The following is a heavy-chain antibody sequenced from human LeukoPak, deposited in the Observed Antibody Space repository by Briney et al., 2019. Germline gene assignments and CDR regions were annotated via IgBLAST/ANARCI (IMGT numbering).Heavy chain of an antibody. CDR2: ISSSSSYI. CDR1: GFTFSSYW. Sequence: PGGSLRLSCAASGFTFSSYWMSWVRQAPGKGLEWVSFISSSSSYIYYADSVKGRFTISRDNARNSLYLQMNSLRAEDTAVYYCARGEWSSSPFDYWGQGTLVTVSS. CDR3: ARGEWSSSPFDY. J-gene: IGHJ4*02. V-gene: IGHV3-21*01. D-gene: IGHD6-6*01.